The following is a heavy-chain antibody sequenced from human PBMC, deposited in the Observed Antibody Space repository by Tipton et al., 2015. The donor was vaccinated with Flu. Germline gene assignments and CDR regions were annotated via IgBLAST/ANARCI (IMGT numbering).Heavy chain of an antibody. J-gene: IGHJ4*02. D-gene: IGHD3-22*01. V-gene: IGHV3-23*01. CDR3: AKPSDSSGARD. Sequence: SLRLSCAASGFTFNSYAMSWVRQAPGKGLEWVSAISGSGGSTYYADSVKGRFTISRDNSKNTLYLQMNSLRAEDTAVYYCAKPSDSSGARDWGQGTLVTVSS. CDR1: GFTFNSYA. CDR2: ISGSGGST.